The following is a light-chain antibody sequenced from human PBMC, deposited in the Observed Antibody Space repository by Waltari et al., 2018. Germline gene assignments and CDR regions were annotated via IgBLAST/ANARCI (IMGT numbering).Light chain of an antibody. Sequence: IVMTQSPATLSVSPGERATLSCRASQSVSSNLAWYQQQPGQAPRLLIYRASTRAIGIPARFSGSGSGTEFTLTISSLQSEDFAVYFCQQYLNRLTFGGGTKVEIK. CDR1: QSVSSN. CDR2: RAS. CDR3: QQYLNRLT. J-gene: IGKJ4*01. V-gene: IGKV3-15*01.